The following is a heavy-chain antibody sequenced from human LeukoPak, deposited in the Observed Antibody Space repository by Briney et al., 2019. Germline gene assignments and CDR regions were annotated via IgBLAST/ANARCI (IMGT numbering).Heavy chain of an antibody. CDR3: ASGRGYYDSTFDY. J-gene: IGHJ4*02. CDR1: GGSISSSSYY. CDR2: IYYSGST. V-gene: IGHV4-39*01. Sequence: SETLPLTCTVSGGSISSSSYYWGWIRQPPGKGLEWIGSIYYSGSTYYNPSLKSRVTISVDTSKNQFSLKLSSVTAADTAVYYCASGRGYYDSTFDYWGQGTPVTVSS. D-gene: IGHD3-22*01.